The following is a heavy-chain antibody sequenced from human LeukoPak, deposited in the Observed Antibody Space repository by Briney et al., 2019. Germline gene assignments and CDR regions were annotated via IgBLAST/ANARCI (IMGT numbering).Heavy chain of an antibody. CDR3: AKDMGYSGYDFGSLYGMDV. V-gene: IGHV3-11*01. J-gene: IGHJ6*02. CDR1: GFTFSDYY. Sequence: GGSLRLSCAASGFTFSDYYMTWIRQAPGKGLEWVSYISSSSNNIHYANSVRGRLTISRDNAKNSVYLQMNSLRAEDTALYYCAKDMGYSGYDFGSLYGMDVWGQGTTVTVSS. D-gene: IGHD5-12*01. CDR2: ISSSSNNI.